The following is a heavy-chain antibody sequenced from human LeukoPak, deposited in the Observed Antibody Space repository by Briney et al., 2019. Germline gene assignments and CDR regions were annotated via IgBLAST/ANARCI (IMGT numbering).Heavy chain of an antibody. CDR1: GGSISISSYY. Sequence: SETLSLTCNVSGGSISISSYYWGWIRQPPGKGLEWIGSMYYSGSTYYNPSLKSRITISVDTSKNQFSLKLSSVTAADTAVYYCAGTDLRFLEWLCYFDYWGQGTLVTVSS. D-gene: IGHD3-3*01. V-gene: IGHV4-39*01. J-gene: IGHJ4*02. CDR3: AGTDLRFLEWLCYFDY. CDR2: MYYSGST.